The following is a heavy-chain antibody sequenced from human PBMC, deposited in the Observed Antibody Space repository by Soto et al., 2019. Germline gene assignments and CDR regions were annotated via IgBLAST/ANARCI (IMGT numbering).Heavy chain of an antibody. CDR1: GGSISSYY. CDR2: IYYSGST. D-gene: IGHD6-6*01. Sequence: PSETLSLTCTVSGGSISSYYWSWIRQPPGKGLEWIGYIYYSGSTNYNPSLKSRVTISVDTSKNQFSLKLSSVTAADTAVYYCARGPPTPPTPIAALQNLKPQNAFDIWGQGTMVTVSS. J-gene: IGHJ3*02. CDR3: ARGPPTPPTPIAALQNLKPQNAFDI. V-gene: IGHV4-59*12.